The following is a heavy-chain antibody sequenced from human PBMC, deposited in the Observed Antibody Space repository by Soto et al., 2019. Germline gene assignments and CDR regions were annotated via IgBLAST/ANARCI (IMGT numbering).Heavy chain of an antibody. CDR3: AKYHTSGPRYFDY. J-gene: IGHJ4*02. D-gene: IGHD2-2*01. CDR2: ISATVDHT. CDR1: GLTFSNYA. V-gene: IGHV3-23*01. Sequence: GGSLRLSCVASGLTFSNYAMSWVRQAPGQGLEWVSTISATVDHTYYTDSVQGRFTISRDNSKNTLYLQMNSLRAEDTAVFFCAKYHTSGPRYFDYWGQGTLVTVSS.